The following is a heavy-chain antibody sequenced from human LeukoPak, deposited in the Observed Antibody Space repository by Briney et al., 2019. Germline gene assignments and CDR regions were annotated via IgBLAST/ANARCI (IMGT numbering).Heavy chain of an antibody. CDR2: ISSNGGST. CDR1: GFTFSSYA. D-gene: IGHD3-10*01. V-gene: IGHV3-64*01. J-gene: IGHJ4*02. Sequence: GGSLRLSCAASGFTFSSYAMHWVRQAPGKGLEYVSAISSNGGSTYYANSVKGRFTISRDNYKNTLYLQMGSLRAEDMAVYYCARFMVRGVIITSPPDYWGQGTLVTVSS. CDR3: ARFMVRGVIITSPPDY.